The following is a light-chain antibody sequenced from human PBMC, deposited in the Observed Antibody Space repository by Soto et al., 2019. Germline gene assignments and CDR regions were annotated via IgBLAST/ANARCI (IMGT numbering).Light chain of an antibody. V-gene: IGLV1-47*02. CDR3: AAWDDSLSGWV. CDR1: TSNIGSNY. CDR2: GNN. Sequence: QSVLTQPPSASGTPGQRVTTSCSGSTSNIGSNYVYWYQQLPGTAPKLLIYGNNQRPSGVPDRFSGSKSGTSASLAISGLRSEDEADYYCAAWDDSLSGWVFGGGTKVTVL. J-gene: IGLJ3*02.